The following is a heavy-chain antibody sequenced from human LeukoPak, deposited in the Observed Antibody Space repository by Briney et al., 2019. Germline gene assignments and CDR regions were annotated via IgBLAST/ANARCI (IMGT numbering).Heavy chain of an antibody. D-gene: IGHD5-24*01. CDR3: ARGDGYGYNWFDS. V-gene: IGHV1-69*05. CDR2: IIPIFGTA. CDR1: GGTFSNYA. Sequence: SVKVSCEAFGGTFSNYAITWVRQAPGQGLEWMGRIIPIFGTANYAQKFQGRVTITTDESTSTDYMELSNLRSEDTAVYYCARGDGYGYNWFDSWGQGTLVTVSS. J-gene: IGHJ5*01.